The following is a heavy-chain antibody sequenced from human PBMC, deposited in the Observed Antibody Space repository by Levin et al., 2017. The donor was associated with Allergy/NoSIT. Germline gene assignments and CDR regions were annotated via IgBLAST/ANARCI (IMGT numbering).Heavy chain of an antibody. D-gene: IGHD6-19*01. J-gene: IGHJ5*02. Sequence: GESLKISCAASGFTFSSYAMHWVRQAPGKGLEWVAVISYDGSNKYYADSVKGRFTISRDNSKNTLYLQMNSLRAEDTAVYYCAPAAVAGYDWFDPWGQGTLVTVSS. CDR1: GFTFSSYA. CDR2: ISYDGSNK. V-gene: IGHV3-30-3*01. CDR3: APAAVAGYDWFDP.